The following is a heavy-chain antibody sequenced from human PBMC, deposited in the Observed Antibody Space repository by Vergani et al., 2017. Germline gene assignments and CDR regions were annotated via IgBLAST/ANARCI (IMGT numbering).Heavy chain of an antibody. D-gene: IGHD3-3*01. Sequence: QVQLQESGPGLVKPPGTLSLTCAVSGDSISSNNCWTWVRQPPGKGREWIGEICHTEDTKYSPSLKSRVTVSVDESKNQFSLKLSSVTAADTAVYYCARSQITIVGVVLYYYYMDVWGKGSTVTVSS. J-gene: IGHJ6*03. CDR3: ARSQITIVGVVLYYYYMDV. CDR1: GDSISSNNC. V-gene: IGHV4-4*03. CDR2: ICHTEDT.